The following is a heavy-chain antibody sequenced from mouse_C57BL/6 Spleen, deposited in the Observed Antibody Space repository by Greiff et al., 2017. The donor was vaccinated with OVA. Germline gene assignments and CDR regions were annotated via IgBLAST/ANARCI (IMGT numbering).Heavy chain of an antibody. CDR1: GFSLTSYA. D-gene: IGHD3-2*02. CDR2: IWTGGGT. V-gene: IGHV2-9-1*01. CDR3: AINTAQATWFAY. Sequence: QVQLQQSGPGLVAPSQSLSITCTVSGFSLTSYAISWVRQPPGKGLEWLGVIWTGGGTNYNSALKSRLSISKDNSKSQVFLKMNSLQTDDTARYYCAINTAQATWFAYWGQGTLVTVSA. J-gene: IGHJ3*01.